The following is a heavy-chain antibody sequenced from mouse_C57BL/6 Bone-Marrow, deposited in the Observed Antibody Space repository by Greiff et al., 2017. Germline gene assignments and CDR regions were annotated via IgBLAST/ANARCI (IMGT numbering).Heavy chain of an antibody. Sequence: QVQLQQSGPELVKPGASVKLSCKASGYTFTSYDINWVKQRPGQGLEWIGWIYPRDGSTKYNEKFKGKATLTVDTSSSTAYMELHSLTSEDSAVYFCASGPTMVGDWYFDVWGTGTTVTVSS. J-gene: IGHJ1*03. V-gene: IGHV1-85*01. D-gene: IGHD1-1*02. CDR2: IYPRDGST. CDR1: GYTFTSYD. CDR3: ASGPTMVGDWYFDV.